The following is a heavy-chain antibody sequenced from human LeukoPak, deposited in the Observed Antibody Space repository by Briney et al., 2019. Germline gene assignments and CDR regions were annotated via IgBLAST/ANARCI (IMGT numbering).Heavy chain of an antibody. V-gene: IGHV4-34*01. J-gene: IGHJ2*01. CDR1: GXSFSGYY. D-gene: IGHD5-12*01. CDR3: ARALVRATMVWYFDL. Sequence: ASETLSLTCAVSGXSFSGYYWSWIRQPPGKGLEWIGEISHSGSTNYSPSLKSRVTTSVDTSKNQFSLNLSSVTAADTAVYYCARALVRATMVWYFDLWGRGTLVTVSS. CDR2: ISHSGST.